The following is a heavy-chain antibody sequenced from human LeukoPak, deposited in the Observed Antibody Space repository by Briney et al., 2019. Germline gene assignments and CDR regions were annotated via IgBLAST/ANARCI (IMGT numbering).Heavy chain of an antibody. CDR1: GGSISSGGYY. V-gene: IGHV4-31*03. CDR3: ARYYYGSGSYPDAYYYGMDV. CDR2: IYYSGST. J-gene: IGHJ6*04. Sequence: SETLSLTCTVSGGSISSGGYYWSWIRQHPGKGLEWIGYIYYSGSTYYNPSLKSRVTISVDTSKNQFSLKLSSVTAADTAVYYCARYYYGSGSYPDAYYYGMDVWGKGTTVTVSS. D-gene: IGHD3-10*01.